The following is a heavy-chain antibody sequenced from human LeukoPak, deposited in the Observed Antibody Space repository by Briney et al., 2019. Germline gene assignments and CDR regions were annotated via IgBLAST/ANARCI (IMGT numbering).Heavy chain of an antibody. Sequence: SETLSLTCTVSRYDINSVYYWGWLRQPPGKGLEWIGRIYHSGRTYYNASLKSRVTISMDTSRTKFSLNLNSVTAADTAVYHCARAGGYYGSGSFLDYWGQGLLVTVSS. CDR3: ARAGGYYGSGSFLDY. CDR1: RYDINSVYY. CDR2: IYHSGRT. J-gene: IGHJ4*02. D-gene: IGHD3-10*01. V-gene: IGHV4-38-2*02.